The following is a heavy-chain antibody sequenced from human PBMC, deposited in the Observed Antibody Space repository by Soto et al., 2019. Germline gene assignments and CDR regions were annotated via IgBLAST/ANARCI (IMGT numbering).Heavy chain of an antibody. D-gene: IGHD6-6*01. CDR2: INHSGAT. CDR3: ASGKTRTARPSLRYYYYGLDV. J-gene: IGHJ6*02. CDR1: GGSFSWYY. Sequence: SETLSLTCTIYGGSFSWYYWTWIRQPPGKGLEWIGEINHSGATNYSPSLKRRVSISVDMSKDKFSLNLSSVTAADTAVYYCASGKTRTARPSLRYYYYGLDVWGQGTTVTVSS. V-gene: IGHV4-34*01.